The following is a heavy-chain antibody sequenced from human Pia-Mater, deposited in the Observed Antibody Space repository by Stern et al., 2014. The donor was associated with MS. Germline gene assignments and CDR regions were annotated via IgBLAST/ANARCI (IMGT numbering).Heavy chain of an antibody. Sequence: VHLVESGAEVKKPGSSVKVSCKSSGGILTDYVFNWVRQAPGQGLEWMGGIIPIFGTTNFAQKFQGRVTITADESTSTAYMEVSSLRSEDTAVYYCARSLQFTYYYYYGMDVWGQGTTVTVS. V-gene: IGHV1-69*01. D-gene: IGHD5-24*01. J-gene: IGHJ6*02. CDR3: ARSLQFTYYYYYGMDV. CDR2: IIPIFGTT. CDR1: GGILTDYV.